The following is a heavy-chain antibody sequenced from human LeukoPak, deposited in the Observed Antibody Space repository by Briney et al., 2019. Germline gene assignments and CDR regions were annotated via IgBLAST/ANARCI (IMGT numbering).Heavy chain of an antibody. J-gene: IGHJ4*02. CDR1: GFTFSSYW. CDR2: INSDGSST. V-gene: IGHV3-74*01. CDR3: ARGYSYGKYYFDY. D-gene: IGHD5-18*01. Sequence: PGGSLRLSCAASGFTFSSYWMHWVRQAPGKGLVWVSRINSDGSSTSYADSVKGRSTISRDNAKNTLYLQMNSLRAEDTAVYYCARGYSYGKYYFDYWGQGTLVTVSS.